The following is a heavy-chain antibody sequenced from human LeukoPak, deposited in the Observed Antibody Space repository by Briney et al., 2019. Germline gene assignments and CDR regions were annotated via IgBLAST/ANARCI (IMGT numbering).Heavy chain of an antibody. Sequence: PGGSLRLSCAASGFTFSSYGMHWVRQAPGKGLEWVAVISYGGSNKYYADSVKGRFTISRDNSKNTLYLQMNSLRAEDTAVYYCAKAGAPYQLPPHYFDYWGQGTLVTVSS. CDR3: AKAGAPYQLPPHYFDY. D-gene: IGHD2-2*01. J-gene: IGHJ4*02. V-gene: IGHV3-30*18. CDR1: GFTFSSYG. CDR2: ISYGGSNK.